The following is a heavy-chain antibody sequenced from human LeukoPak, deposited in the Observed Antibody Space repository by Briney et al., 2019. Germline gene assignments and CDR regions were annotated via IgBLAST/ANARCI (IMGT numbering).Heavy chain of an antibody. CDR3: ARQWELLGSLDAFDI. CDR1: GFTVSSNE. J-gene: IGHJ3*02. CDR2: INRDGRST. Sequence: PGGSLRLSRAASGFTVSSNEMSWVRQAPGKGLVWVSRINRDGRSTIYADSVKGRFTISRDNAKNTLYLQMNSLRAEDTAVYYCARQWELLGSLDAFDIWGQGTMVTASS. D-gene: IGHD1-26*01. V-gene: IGHV3-74*01.